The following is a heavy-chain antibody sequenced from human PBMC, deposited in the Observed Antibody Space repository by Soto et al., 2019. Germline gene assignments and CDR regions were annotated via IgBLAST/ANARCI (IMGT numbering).Heavy chain of an antibody. CDR1: GGSISSSSYY. Sequence: QQQLQESGPGLVKPSETLSLTCTVSGGSISSSSYYWGWIRQPPGKGLEWIGNIYYSGSTYYNPSLKSRGTISVDTSKNQFSLKLSSVTDADTAVYYCARRGSGGIAVAGTSFDYWGQGTLVTVSS. J-gene: IGHJ4*02. CDR2: IYYSGST. V-gene: IGHV4-39*01. CDR3: ARRGSGGIAVAGTSFDY. D-gene: IGHD6-19*01.